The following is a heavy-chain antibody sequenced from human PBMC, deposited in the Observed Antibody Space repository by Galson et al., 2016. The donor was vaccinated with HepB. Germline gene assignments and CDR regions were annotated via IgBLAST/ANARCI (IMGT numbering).Heavy chain of an antibody. CDR3: ARERLDYTSTSGIDY. CDR1: GFPFNTYT. D-gene: IGHD6-6*01. CDR2: ITPSSSYI. V-gene: IGHV3-21*01. Sequence: SLRLSCAASGFPFNTYTLNWVRQAPGKGLEWLSSITPSSSYIFYADSVKGRFTISRDNAKHSPFLQMTRLRAEDTAVYFCARERLDYTSTSGIDYWGHGTLVTVSS. J-gene: IGHJ4*01.